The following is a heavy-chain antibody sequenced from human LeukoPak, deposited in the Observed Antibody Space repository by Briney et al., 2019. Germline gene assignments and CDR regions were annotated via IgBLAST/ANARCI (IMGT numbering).Heavy chain of an antibody. J-gene: IGHJ4*02. CDR2: ISSSSSTI. Sequence: PGGSLRLSCAASAFTFSSYSMNWVRQAPGKGLEWVSYISSSSSTIYYADSVKGRFTISRDNAKNSLYLQMNSLRAEDTAVYYCASQYGYSYGYDYCGQGTLVTVSS. D-gene: IGHD5-18*01. CDR3: ASQYGYSYGYDY. V-gene: IGHV3-48*01. CDR1: AFTFSSYS.